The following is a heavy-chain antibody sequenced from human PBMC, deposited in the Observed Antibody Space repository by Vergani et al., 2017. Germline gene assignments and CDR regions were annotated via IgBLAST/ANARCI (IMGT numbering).Heavy chain of an antibody. CDR2: ISHSGST. V-gene: IGHV4-30-4*08. CDR1: GASISSGDYY. Sequence: QVQLQESGPGLVKASQTLSLTCTVSGASISSGDYYWSWIRQPPGKGLEWIGSISHSGSTYYNPSLKSRVTISVDTSKNQFSLKLSSVTAADTAVYYCARHRSTVALRKYWGQGTLFTVSS. CDR3: ARHRSTVALRKY. D-gene: IGHD2-15*01. J-gene: IGHJ4*02.